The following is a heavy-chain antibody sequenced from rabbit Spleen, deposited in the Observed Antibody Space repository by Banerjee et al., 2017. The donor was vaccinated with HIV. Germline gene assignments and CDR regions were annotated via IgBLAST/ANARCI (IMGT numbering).Heavy chain of an antibody. CDR1: GFSFSTNYW. J-gene: IGHJ6*01. CDR2: IYAAKGST. D-gene: IGHD6-1*01. V-gene: IGHV1S43*01. Sequence: QQQLEESGGGLVKPGGTLTLTCTASGFSFSTNYWICWVRQAPGKGLEWIGIIYAAKGSTDYASWVNGRFTISSDNAQSTVDLKMTSLTAADTAAYFCASDGNYGHGMDLWGQGTLVTVS. CDR3: ASDGNYGHGMDL.